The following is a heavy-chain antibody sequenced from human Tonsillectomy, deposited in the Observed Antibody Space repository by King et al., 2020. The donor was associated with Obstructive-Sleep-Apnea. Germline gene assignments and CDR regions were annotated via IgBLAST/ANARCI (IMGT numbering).Heavy chain of an antibody. CDR3: ARDPLLAGEGSFFDP. J-gene: IGHJ5*02. Sequence: QLQESGPGLVRPWETLSLTCTMSGGSITSRRHYWAWVRQPPGGAMEWVGSVSYSGDMYRNPTLMSRLTLSADAPNNQFSLTLTSVTAADTAIYYCARDPLLAGEGSFFDPWGQGSLVIVSS. CDR2: VSYSGDM. V-gene: IGHV4-39*07. CDR1: GGSITSRRHY. D-gene: IGHD2-8*02.